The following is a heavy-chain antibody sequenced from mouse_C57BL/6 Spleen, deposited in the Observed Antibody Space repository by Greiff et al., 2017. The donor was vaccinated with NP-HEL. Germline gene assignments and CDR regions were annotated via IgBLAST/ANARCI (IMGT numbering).Heavy chain of an antibody. Sequence: DVKLVESGGGLVKPGGSLKLSCAASGFTFSSYAMSWVRQTPEKRLEWVATISDGGSYTYYPDNVKGRFTISRDNAKNNLYLQMSHLKSEDTAMYYCARVLLSFDYWGQGTTLTVSS. CDR1: GFTFSSYA. CDR2: ISDGGSYT. V-gene: IGHV5-4*03. J-gene: IGHJ2*01. D-gene: IGHD2-10*01. CDR3: ARVLLSFDY.